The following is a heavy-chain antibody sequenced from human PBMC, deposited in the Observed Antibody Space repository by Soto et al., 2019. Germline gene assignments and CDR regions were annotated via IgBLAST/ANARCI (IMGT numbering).Heavy chain of an antibody. CDR2: IKQDGSEK. CDR3: ARDQDDYGDYLLQGDYYYMDV. CDR1: GFTFSSYW. J-gene: IGHJ6*03. Sequence: GGSLRLSCAASGFTFSSYWMSWVRQAPGKGLEWVANIKQDGSEKYYVDSVKGRFTISRENAKNSLYLQMNSLRAEDTAVYYCARDQDDYGDYLLQGDYYYMDVWGKGTTVTVSS. D-gene: IGHD4-17*01. V-gene: IGHV3-7*01.